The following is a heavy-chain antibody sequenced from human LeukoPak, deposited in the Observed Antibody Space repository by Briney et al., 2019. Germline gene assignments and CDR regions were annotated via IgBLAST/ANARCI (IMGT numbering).Heavy chain of an antibody. V-gene: IGHV3-30-3*01. CDR3: AREMGIAAAGANFDY. J-gene: IGHJ4*02. CDR2: ISYDGSNK. CDR1: GFTFSSYA. Sequence: GGSLRLSCAASGFTFSSYAMHWVRQAPGKGLEWVAVISYDGSNKYYADSVKGRFTISRDNSKNTLYLQMNSQRAEDTAVYYCAREMGIAAAGANFDYWGQGTLVTVSS. D-gene: IGHD6-13*01.